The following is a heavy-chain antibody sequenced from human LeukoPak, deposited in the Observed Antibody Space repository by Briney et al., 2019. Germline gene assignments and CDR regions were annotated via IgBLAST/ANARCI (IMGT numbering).Heavy chain of an antibody. Sequence: PGGSLRLSCAVSGFTFSSYWVNWVRQVPGKGLVWVSHINTFGTSATYADSVKGRFTISRDNAKNTLYLQMNSLRVEDTAVYYCARDNGYKFDYWGQGTLVTVSS. D-gene: IGHD5-24*01. J-gene: IGHJ4*02. V-gene: IGHV3-74*01. CDR3: ARDNGYKFDY. CDR2: INTFGTSA. CDR1: GFTFSSYW.